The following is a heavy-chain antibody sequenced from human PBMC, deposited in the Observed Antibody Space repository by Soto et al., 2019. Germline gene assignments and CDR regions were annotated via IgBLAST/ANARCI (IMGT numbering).Heavy chain of an antibody. J-gene: IGHJ5*02. CDR2: ISAYNGNT. CDR1: GYTFTSYG. Sequence: ASVKVSCKASGYTFTSYGISWVRRAPGQGLEWMGWISAYNGNTNYAQKLQGRVTMTTDTSTSTAYMELRSLRPDDTAVYYCARATNPPHYNWFDPCGQGTLVTVSS. V-gene: IGHV1-18*01. CDR3: ARATNPPHYNWFDP. D-gene: IGHD2-2*01.